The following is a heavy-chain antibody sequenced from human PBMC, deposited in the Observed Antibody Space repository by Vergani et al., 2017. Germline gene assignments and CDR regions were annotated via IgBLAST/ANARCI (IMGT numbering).Heavy chain of an antibody. D-gene: IGHD3-10*01. CDR2: ISSGGGDI. J-gene: IGHJ1*01. V-gene: IGHV3-23*04. CDR3: TTAWGLYYLHGEYFQY. CDR1: GFTFDTYT. Sequence: VELVESGGGVVQPGRSLRLSCAGAGFTFDTYTMAYVRQAPGKGLEWVATISSGGGDIFYADSVKGRFTISRDNSKNTLFLQMNSLKDEDTAVYYCTTAWGLYYLHGEYFQYWGRGTLVSVSS.